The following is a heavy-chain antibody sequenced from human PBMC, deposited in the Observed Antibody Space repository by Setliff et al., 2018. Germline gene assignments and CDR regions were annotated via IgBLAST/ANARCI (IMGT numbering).Heavy chain of an antibody. J-gene: IGHJ3*02. CDR2: ISAYNGNT. CDR1: GYTFTSYG. Sequence: RASVKVSCKASGYTFTSYGISWVRQAPGQGLEWMGWISAYNGNTNYAQKLQGRVTMTTDTSTDTAYMELSSLRSEDTAVYYCATFASYIVLMVYARSGAFDIWGQGTMVTVSS. D-gene: IGHD2-8*01. V-gene: IGHV1-18*01. CDR3: ATFASYIVLMVYARSGAFDI.